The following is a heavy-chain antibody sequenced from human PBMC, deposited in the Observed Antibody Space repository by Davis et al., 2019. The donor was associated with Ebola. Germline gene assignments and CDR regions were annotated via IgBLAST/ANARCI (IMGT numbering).Heavy chain of an antibody. CDR1: GGTFSSYA. J-gene: IGHJ4*02. V-gene: IGHV1-69*04. Sequence: AASVKASCKASGGTFSSYAISWVRQAPGQGLEWMGRIIPILGIANYAQKFQGRVTITADKSTSTAYMELSSLRSEDTAVYYCARTGRGWECSDYWGQGTLVTVSS. D-gene: IGHD1-26*01. CDR2: IIPILGIA. CDR3: ARTGRGWECSDY.